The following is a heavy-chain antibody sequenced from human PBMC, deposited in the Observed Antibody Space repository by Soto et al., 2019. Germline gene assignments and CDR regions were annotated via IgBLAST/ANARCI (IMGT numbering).Heavy chain of an antibody. CDR2: ILPIFGRT. CDR1: GAIFSSNA. D-gene: IGHD5-18*01. CDR3: ATGGRGNSDAPSLYFEY. J-gene: IGHJ4*02. Sequence: QVQLVQTVAEVKKPGSSVKVTCKASGAIFSSNAISWVRQAPGQGLEWMGGILPIFGRTNYAQKFQGRVTITADESTRTAYMELRSLKSEDTAVYYWATGGRGNSDAPSLYFEYWGQGTLVSVSS. V-gene: IGHV1-69*01.